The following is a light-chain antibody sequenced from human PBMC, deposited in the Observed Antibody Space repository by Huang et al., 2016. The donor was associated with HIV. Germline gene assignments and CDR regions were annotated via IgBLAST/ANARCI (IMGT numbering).Light chain of an antibody. V-gene: IGKV1-NL1*01. CDR3: QQYFTTPLA. CDR1: QAISNS. Sequence: IQMTQSPSSLSASVGDRVTITCRASQAISNSLVWYQQKPGKAPKLLLFAASILDSGVPSRFRGSGSGTDYTLTISSLQPDDFATYYCQQYFTTPLAFGGGTKVEIK. CDR2: AAS. J-gene: IGKJ4*01.